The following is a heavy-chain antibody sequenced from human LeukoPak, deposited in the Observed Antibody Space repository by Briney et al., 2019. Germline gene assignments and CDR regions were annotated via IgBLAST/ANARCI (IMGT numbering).Heavy chain of an antibody. D-gene: IGHD6-13*01. J-gene: IGHJ3*02. CDR2: IIPIFGTA. V-gene: IGHV1-69*06. CDR1: GYTFTSYY. Sequence: SVTVSCKASGYTFTSYYMHGVRQAPGQGLEWMGGIIPIFGTANYAQKFQGRVTITADKSTSTAYMELSSLRSEDTAVYYCARDRRKHGGLRRQLNHHDAFDIWGQGTMVTVSS. CDR3: ARDRRKHGGLRRQLNHHDAFDI.